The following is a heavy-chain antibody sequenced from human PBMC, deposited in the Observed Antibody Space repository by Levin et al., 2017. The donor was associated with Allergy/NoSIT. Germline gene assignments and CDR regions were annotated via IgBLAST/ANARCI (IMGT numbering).Heavy chain of an antibody. CDR1: GYTFTGYY. V-gene: IGHV1-2*02. CDR2: INPNSGGT. CDR3: ARDQAKRTAFDI. Sequence: GESLKISCKASGYTFTGYYMHWVRQAPGQGLEWMGWINPNSGGTNYAQKFQGRVTMTRDTSISTAYMELSRLRSDDTAVYYCARDQAKRTAFDIWGQGTMVTVSS. J-gene: IGHJ3*02.